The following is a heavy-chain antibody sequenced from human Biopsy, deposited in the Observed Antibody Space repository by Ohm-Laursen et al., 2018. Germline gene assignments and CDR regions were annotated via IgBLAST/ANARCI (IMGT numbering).Heavy chain of an antibody. V-gene: IGHV3-23*01. Sequence: GSLRLSCTAPGFTFHSYAMNWVRQAPGKGLEWISRLDVAEYNIYYADSVRGRFTASRDNSKGMVYLQMDSLRVYDTAVYYCVRTWGGYDFDSWGQGTLVTVSS. CDR3: VRTWGGYDFDS. CDR1: GFTFHSYA. J-gene: IGHJ4*01. CDR2: LDVAEYNI. D-gene: IGHD3-16*01.